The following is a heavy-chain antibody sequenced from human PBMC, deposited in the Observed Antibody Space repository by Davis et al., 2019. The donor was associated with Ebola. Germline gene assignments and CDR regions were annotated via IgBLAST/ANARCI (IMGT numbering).Heavy chain of an antibody. V-gene: IGHV4-59*12. CDR3: ARVGIVVVPAAIRRYNWFDP. CDR2: IYYSGST. D-gene: IGHD2-2*02. CDR1: GGSISSYY. J-gene: IGHJ5*02. Sequence: PGGSLRLSCTVSGGSISSYYWSWIRQPPGKGLEWIGYIYYSGSTNYNPSLKSRVTISVDTSKNQFSLKLSSVTAADTAVYYCARVGIVVVPAAIRRYNWFDPWGQGTLVTVSS.